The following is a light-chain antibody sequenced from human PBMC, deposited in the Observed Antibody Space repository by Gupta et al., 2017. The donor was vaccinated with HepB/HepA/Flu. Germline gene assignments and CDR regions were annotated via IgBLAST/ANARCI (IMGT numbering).Light chain of an antibody. Sequence: SSELTQDPAVSVALGQTVRITSQGDSLRSYYASWYQQKPGQAPVLVIYVKNNRPSGIPDRFSGSSSGNTASLTITGAQAEDEADYYCNSRDSSGNHQVFGGGTKLTVL. J-gene: IGLJ2*01. V-gene: IGLV3-19*01. CDR1: SLRSYY. CDR3: NSRDSSGNHQV. CDR2: VKN.